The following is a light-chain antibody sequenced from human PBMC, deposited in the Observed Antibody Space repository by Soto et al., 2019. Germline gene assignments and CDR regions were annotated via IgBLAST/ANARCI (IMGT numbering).Light chain of an antibody. CDR1: SSYVGSYNL. CDR2: EGS. J-gene: IGLJ2*01. CDR3: CSYAGSSTLV. Sequence: QSALTQPASVSGSLGQSITISCTGTSSYVGSYNLVSWYQQHPGKAPKLMIYEGSKRPSGVSNRFSGSESGNTASLTISGLQAEDEADYYCCSYAGSSTLVFGGGTKVTVL. V-gene: IGLV2-23*01.